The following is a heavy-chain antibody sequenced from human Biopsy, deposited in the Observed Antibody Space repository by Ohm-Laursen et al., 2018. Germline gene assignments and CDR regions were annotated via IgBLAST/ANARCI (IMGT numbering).Heavy chain of an antibody. D-gene: IGHD3-10*01. CDR3: ARDGAGSYHDY. J-gene: IGHJ4*02. V-gene: IGHV3-11*01. CDR1: GFTFSDYY. Sequence: SLRLSCAASGFTFSDYYMSWIRQAPGKGLEWLSYISGSGTTIFYADSVKGRFTISRDNAKNSLYLQMNSLTVEDTAVYYCARDGAGSYHDYRGQGTLVTVSS. CDR2: ISGSGTTI.